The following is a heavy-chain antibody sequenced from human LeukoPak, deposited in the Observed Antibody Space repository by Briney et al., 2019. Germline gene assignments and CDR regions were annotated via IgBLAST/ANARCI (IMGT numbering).Heavy chain of an antibody. Sequence: GGSLRLSCAASGFTFNNAWMSWVRQAPGKGLEWVGRIKSKTDGGTTDYAAPVKGRFTISRDDSKNTLYLQMNSLKTEDTAVYYCTTLNFIVVVPAGWFDPWGQGTLVTVSS. CDR3: TTLNFIVVVPAGWFDP. V-gene: IGHV3-15*01. CDR2: IKSKTDGGTT. J-gene: IGHJ5*02. CDR1: GFTFNNAW. D-gene: IGHD2-2*01.